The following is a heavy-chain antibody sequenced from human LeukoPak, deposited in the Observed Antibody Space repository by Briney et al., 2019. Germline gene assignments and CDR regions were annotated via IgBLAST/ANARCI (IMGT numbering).Heavy chain of an antibody. J-gene: IGHJ4*02. D-gene: IGHD3-10*01. CDR3: ARSPLPPTSYYYGSGSRNFDY. CDR2: ISAYNGNT. Sequence: ASVKVSRKASGYTFTSYGISWVRQAPGQGLEWMGWISAYNGNTNYAQKLQGRVTMTTDTSTSTAYMELRSLRSDDTAVYYCARSPLPPTSYYYGSGSRNFDYWGQGTLVTVSS. V-gene: IGHV1-18*01. CDR1: GYTFTSYG.